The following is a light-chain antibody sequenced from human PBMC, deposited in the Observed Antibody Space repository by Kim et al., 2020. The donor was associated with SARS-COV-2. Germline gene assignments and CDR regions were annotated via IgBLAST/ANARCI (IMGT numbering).Light chain of an antibody. Sequence: LSPGDRATLSCRASQSVSSSYLAWYQKKPGQAPRLLNYGASSRATGIPDRFSGSGSGTDFTLTISRLEPEDFAVYYCQQYGSSPPTFGQGTKLEI. CDR2: GAS. J-gene: IGKJ2*01. CDR3: QQYGSSPPT. CDR1: QSVSSSY. V-gene: IGKV3-20*01.